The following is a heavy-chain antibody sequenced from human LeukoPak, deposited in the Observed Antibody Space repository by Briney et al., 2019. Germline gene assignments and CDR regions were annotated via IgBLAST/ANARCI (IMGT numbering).Heavy chain of an antibody. CDR3: ARRASTERGHSYGLDY. V-gene: IGHV3-21*01. J-gene: IGHJ4*02. CDR2: ISSSSGYI. CDR1: GFIFSNYA. D-gene: IGHD5-18*01. Sequence: GGSLRLSCAGSGFIFSNYAMNWVRQAPGKGLEWVSSISSSSGYIYYADSLTGRITISRDNAKNSLYLQMNSLRAEDTAIYYCARRASTERGHSYGLDYWGQGTLVTVSS.